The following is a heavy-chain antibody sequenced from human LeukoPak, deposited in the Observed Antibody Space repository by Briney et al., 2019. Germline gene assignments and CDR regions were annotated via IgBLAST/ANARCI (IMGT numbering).Heavy chain of an antibody. CDR1: GGSLSIYY. J-gene: IGHJ4*02. V-gene: IGHV4-59*01. Sequence: SLSPTCPVTGGSLSIYYWDWIRQLAGKGMEWDGYIFFSVSIENNRSLKSRVTISVDTSKNQCSLRLNSVTAADTAVDYCARGTGRYFTPYYFDYWGQGTLVTVSS. D-gene: IGHD1-26*01. CDR2: IFFSVSI. CDR3: ARGTGRYFTPYYFDY.